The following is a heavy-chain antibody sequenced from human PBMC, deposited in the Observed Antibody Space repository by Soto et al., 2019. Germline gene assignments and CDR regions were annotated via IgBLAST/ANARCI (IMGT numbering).Heavy chain of an antibody. Sequence: QVPLVESGGGVVQPGRSLRLSCAASGFTFSSYGMHWVRQAPGKGLEWVAVIWYDGSNKYYADSVKGRFTISRDNYKNSLDLQMNSLRREDTAVYYCAREYRSSSRRMGYGMDVWGQGTTVTVSS. J-gene: IGHJ6*02. V-gene: IGHV3-33*01. D-gene: IGHD6-6*01. CDR2: IWYDGSNK. CDR1: GFTFSSYG. CDR3: AREYRSSSRRMGYGMDV.